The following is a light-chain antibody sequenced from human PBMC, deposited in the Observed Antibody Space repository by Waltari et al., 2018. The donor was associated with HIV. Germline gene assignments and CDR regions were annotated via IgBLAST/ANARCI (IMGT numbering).Light chain of an antibody. V-gene: IGLV2-23*02. Sequence: QSALTQPASVSVSPGQSITIPCNGTSSDVGTYNLVSWYQQFPGKAPQPIVSEVFRLPSGISSRFSGTKSGNTASLTISKLRAEDEADYYCCSYAGDNHYVFGSGTQLTVL. CDR1: SSDVGTYNL. J-gene: IGLJ1*01. CDR3: CSYAGDNHYV. CDR2: EVF.